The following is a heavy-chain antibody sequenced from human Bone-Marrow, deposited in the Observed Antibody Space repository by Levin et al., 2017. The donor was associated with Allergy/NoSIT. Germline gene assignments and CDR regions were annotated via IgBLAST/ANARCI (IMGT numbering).Heavy chain of an antibody. D-gene: IGHD5-24*01. CDR1: GFTFSSHG. CDR3: ARDEMYREDSRYFDH. J-gene: IGHJ4*02. V-gene: IGHV3-33*01. Sequence: GESLKISCAASGFTFSSHGMHWVRQAPGKGLEWVAVIWFDGSNTYYSDSVKGRFTISRDNSRNTVSLQMNSLRVEDTAIYYCARDEMYREDSRYFDHWGQGILVTVSS. CDR2: IWFDGSNT.